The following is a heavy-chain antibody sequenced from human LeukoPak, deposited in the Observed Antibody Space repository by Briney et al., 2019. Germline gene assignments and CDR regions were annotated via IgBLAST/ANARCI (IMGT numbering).Heavy chain of an antibody. Sequence: SETLSLTCTVSGASMSSYYWSWIRQPPGKGLEWIGTIHHIGRTYYNPSLRTRLTISVDTSKNQFSLKLISVTAADTPCYYFSRDHEANSASRLFAPWGQGTLVTAYS. CDR1: GASMSSYY. CDR2: IHHIGRT. J-gene: IGHJ5*02. D-gene: IGHD3-3*01. CDR3: SRDHEANSASRLFAP. V-gene: IGHV4-38-2*02.